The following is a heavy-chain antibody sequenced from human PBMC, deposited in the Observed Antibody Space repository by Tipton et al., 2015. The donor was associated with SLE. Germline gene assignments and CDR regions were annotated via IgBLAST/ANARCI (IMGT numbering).Heavy chain of an antibody. CDR3: AKGACSGGVCYYYFDY. D-gene: IGHD2-8*02. CDR1: GITFASNA. V-gene: IGHV3-23*01. J-gene: IGHJ4*02. CDR2: ITGSGGTA. Sequence: SLRLSCAASGITFASNAMTWVRQAPGKGLDWVSAITGSGGTAFYADSVKGRFTISRDNSKNTVYLQMNSLRAEDTAVYYCAKGACSGGVCYYYFDYWGQGTLVTVSS.